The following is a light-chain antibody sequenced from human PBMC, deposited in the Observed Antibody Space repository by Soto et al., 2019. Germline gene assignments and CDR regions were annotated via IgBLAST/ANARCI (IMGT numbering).Light chain of an antibody. CDR1: SSDVGGYNY. Sequence: QSALTQPPSASGSPGQSVTISCTGTSSDVGGYNYVSWYQQHPGKAPKLMIYEVSKRPSGVPDRFSGSKSGNTASLTVSGLQAEDEADYYCDTWDSNTLTWVFGGGTKLTVL. CDR2: EVS. CDR3: DTWDSNTLTWV. V-gene: IGLV2-8*01. J-gene: IGLJ3*02.